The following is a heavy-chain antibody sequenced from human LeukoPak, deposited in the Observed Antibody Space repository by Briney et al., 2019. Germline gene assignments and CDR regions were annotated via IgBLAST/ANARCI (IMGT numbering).Heavy chain of an antibody. J-gene: IGHJ4*02. CDR2: INPSGGST. CDR3: AREGSGDYGDYGFDY. CDR1: GYTFTSYY. Sequence: ASVKVSCKASGYTFTSYYMHWVRQAPGQGLEWMGIINPSGGSTSYAQKFQGRVTITRDTSTSTVYMELSSLRSEDTAVYYCAREGSGDYGDYGFDYWGQGTLVTVSS. V-gene: IGHV1-46*01. D-gene: IGHD4-17*01.